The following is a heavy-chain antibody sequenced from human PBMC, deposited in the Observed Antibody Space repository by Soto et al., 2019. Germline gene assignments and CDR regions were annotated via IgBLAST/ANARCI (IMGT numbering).Heavy chain of an antibody. J-gene: IGHJ6*02. CDR3: ARDHRDGVGSYYYGLDV. CDR1: GFIFSSYE. Sequence: GGSLRLSCAASGFIFSSYEMNWVRQAPGKGLEWVSDISQNGDIKHYADSVKGRFTISRDNTKNSVYLQMSSLRAEHTAVYYCARDHRDGVGSYYYGLDVWGQGTTVTVSS. V-gene: IGHV3-48*03. CDR2: ISQNGDIK. D-gene: IGHD3-3*01.